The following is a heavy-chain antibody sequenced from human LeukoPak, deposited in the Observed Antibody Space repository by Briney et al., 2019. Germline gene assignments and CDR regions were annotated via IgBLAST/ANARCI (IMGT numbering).Heavy chain of an antibody. CDR2: IRYDGINK. CDR3: AKDSYYYYIDV. Sequence: GGSLRLSCAASGFTFRSYGMHWVRQAPGKGLEWVTFIRYDGINKYYTDSVKGRFTISRDNSKNTLNLLMNSLRTEDTAVYYCAKDSYYYYIDVWGKGTTVTVSS. J-gene: IGHJ6*03. CDR1: GFTFRSYG. V-gene: IGHV3-30*02.